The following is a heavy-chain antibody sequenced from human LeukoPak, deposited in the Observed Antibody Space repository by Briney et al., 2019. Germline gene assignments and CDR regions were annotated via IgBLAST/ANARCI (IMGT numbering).Heavy chain of an antibody. CDR3: ARGPFSYYYDSSGGHYFDY. CDR1: GGSFSGYY. D-gene: IGHD3-22*01. Sequence: SETLSLTCAVYGGSFSGYYWSWIRQPPGKGLEWIGEIIHSGSTNYNPSLTSRVTISVDTSKNQFSLKLSSVTAADTAVYYCARGPFSYYYDSSGGHYFDYWGQGTLVTVSS. J-gene: IGHJ4*02. CDR2: IIHSGST. V-gene: IGHV4-34*01.